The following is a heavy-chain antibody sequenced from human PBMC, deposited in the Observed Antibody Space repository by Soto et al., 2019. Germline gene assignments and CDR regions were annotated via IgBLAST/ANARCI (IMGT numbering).Heavy chain of an antibody. CDR1: GYTFTSYG. CDR3: ARSFDYDYIWGSYRESCDY. J-gene: IGHJ4*02. Sequence: QVQLVQSGAEVKKPGASVKVSCKASGYTFTSYGISWVRQAPGQGLESMGWTSAYNGNTNYATKLQGRVTMTTDTATGRAYMELRGLRSDDTAVYYCARSFDYDYIWGSYRESCDYWGQGTLVTVSS. V-gene: IGHV1-18*01. CDR2: TSAYNGNT. D-gene: IGHD3-16*02.